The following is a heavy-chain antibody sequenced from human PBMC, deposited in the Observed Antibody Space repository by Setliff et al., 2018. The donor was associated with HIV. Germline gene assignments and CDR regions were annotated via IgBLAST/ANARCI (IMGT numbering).Heavy chain of an antibody. CDR2: INHSGRI. J-gene: IGHJ4*02. V-gene: IGHV4-34*01. CDR1: GGSFSGYY. Sequence: SETLSLTCAVYGGSFSGYYWSWIRQPPGKGLEWIGEINHSGRINCNPSLKSRVTVSVDTSRNQFSLNVNSLTAADTAVYFCARWGDGYNSYDFWGQGTLVTVSS. D-gene: IGHD5-12*01. CDR3: ARWGDGYNSYDF.